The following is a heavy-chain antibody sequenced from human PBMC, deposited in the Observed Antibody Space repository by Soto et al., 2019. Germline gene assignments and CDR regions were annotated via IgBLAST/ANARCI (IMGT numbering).Heavy chain of an antibody. Sequence: EVQLLESGGGLVQPGGSLRLSCAASGFTFSTYVMVWVRQAPGKGLEWVSAIGGSGGSTYYADSVQGRFTITRDNSKNTLYLQMNCLRAEDTAVYYCAKDRQAYDFRSGYYGDWFDPWGQGTLVTVSS. V-gene: IGHV3-23*01. CDR3: AKDRQAYDFRSGYYGDWFDP. CDR2: IGGSGGST. CDR1: GFTFSTYV. D-gene: IGHD3-3*01. J-gene: IGHJ5*02.